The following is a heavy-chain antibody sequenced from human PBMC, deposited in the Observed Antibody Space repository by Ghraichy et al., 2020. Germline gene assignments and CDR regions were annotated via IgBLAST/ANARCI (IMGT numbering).Heavy chain of an antibody. V-gene: IGHV3-23*01. CDR1: GFTFSSYA. CDR3: AKKRSSSFGVGVVLDY. J-gene: IGHJ4*02. CDR2: ISGSGGST. D-gene: IGHD6-6*01. Sequence: GESLNISCAASGFTFSSYAMSWVRQAPGKGLEWVSAISGSGGSTYYADSVKGRFTISRDNSKNTLYLQMNSLRAEDTAVYYCAKKRSSSFGVGVVLDYWGQGTLVTVSS.